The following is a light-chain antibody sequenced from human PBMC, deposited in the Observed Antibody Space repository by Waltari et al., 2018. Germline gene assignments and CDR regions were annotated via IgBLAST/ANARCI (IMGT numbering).Light chain of an antibody. CDR1: QSLVYSDGNTY. J-gene: IGKJ2*01. Sequence: DVVLTQSPLSLPVTLGQPASIPCRSSQSLVYSDGNTYLNWYQQTPGQSPRRPIYKVSSRDSGVPDRFSGSGSGTDFILKISRVEAEDVGVYYCMQGTHWPPVYTFGQGTKLEIK. CDR2: KVS. V-gene: IGKV2-30*01. CDR3: MQGTHWPPVYT.